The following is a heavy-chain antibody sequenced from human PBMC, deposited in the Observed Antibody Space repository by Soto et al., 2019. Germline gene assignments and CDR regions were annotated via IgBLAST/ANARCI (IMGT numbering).Heavy chain of an antibody. CDR2: IYHSGSI. CDR3: ARDYGDYEGNFDY. V-gene: IGHV4-38-2*02. CDR1: GYSISSGYY. J-gene: IGHJ4*02. Sequence: SETLSLTCAVSGYSISSGYYWGWIRQPPGKGLEWIGSIYHSGSIYYNPSLKSRVTISVDTSKNQFSLKLSSVTAADTAVYYCARDYGDYEGNFDYWGQGTLVPVSS. D-gene: IGHD4-17*01.